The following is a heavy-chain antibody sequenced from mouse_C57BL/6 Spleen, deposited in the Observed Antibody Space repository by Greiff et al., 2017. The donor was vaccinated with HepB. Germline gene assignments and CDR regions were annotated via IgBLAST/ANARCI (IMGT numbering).Heavy chain of an antibody. CDR3: ARALYYDYDDYFDY. J-gene: IGHJ2*01. Sequence: VQLQQSGPELVKPGASVKISCKASGYTFTDYYMNWVKQSHGKSLEWIGDINPNNGGTSYNQKFKGKATLTVDKSSSTAYMELRSLTSEDSAVYYCARALYYDYDDYFDYWGQGTTLTVSS. CDR1: GYTFTDYY. V-gene: IGHV1-26*01. D-gene: IGHD2-4*01. CDR2: INPNNGGT.